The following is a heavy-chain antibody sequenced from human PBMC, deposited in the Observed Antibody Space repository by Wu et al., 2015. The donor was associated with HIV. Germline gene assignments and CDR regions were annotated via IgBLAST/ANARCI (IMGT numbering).Heavy chain of an antibody. J-gene: IGHJ2*01. CDR3: AREPRAAPPNHGDFVLPSTT. Sequence: QVHLVQSGAEVKKPGASVKVSCKASGYTFTDYFVHWVRQAPGQGLEWMGRVIPSLGTSAYAQKFQGRLILTADEYTSTAYMELTSLISEDAALYYCAREPRAAPPNHGDFVLPSTTWGR. D-gene: IGHD2/OR15-2a*01. CDR2: VIPSLGTS. V-gene: IGHV1-69*11. CDR1: GYTFTDYF.